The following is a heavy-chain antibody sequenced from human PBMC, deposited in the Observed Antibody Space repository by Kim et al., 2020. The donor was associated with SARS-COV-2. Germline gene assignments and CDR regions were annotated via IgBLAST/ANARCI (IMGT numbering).Heavy chain of an antibody. D-gene: IGHD6-19*01. CDR3: ARGDYSSGWSRGEYFQH. J-gene: IGHJ1*01. Sequence: SETLSLTCAVYGGTFSGYYWSWIRQPPGKGLEWIGEINHSGSTNYNPSLKSRVTISVDTSKNHFPLKLSSVTAADTAVYYCARGDYSSGWSRGEYFQHWGQGTLVTVSS. CDR1: GGTFSGYY. V-gene: IGHV4-34*01. CDR2: INHSGST.